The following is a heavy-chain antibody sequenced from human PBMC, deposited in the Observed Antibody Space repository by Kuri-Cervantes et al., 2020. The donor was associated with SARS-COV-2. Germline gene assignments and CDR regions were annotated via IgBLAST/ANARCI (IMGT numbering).Heavy chain of an antibody. D-gene: IGHD3-22*01. V-gene: IGHV3-72*01. CDR2: TRNKANSYTT. J-gene: IGHJ6*02. CDR3: ARGNYYDSSGYFYYYGMDV. CDR1: GFTFSDHY. Sequence: GESLKISCAASGFTFSDHYMDWVRQAPGKGLEWVGRTRNKANSYTTEYAASVKGRVTISRDDSKNSLYLQMNSLKTEDTAVYYCARGNYYDSSGYFYYYGMDVWGQGTTVTVSS.